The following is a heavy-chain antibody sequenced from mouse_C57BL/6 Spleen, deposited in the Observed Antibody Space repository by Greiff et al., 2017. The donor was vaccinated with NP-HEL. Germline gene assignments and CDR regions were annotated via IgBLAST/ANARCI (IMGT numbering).Heavy chain of an antibody. D-gene: IGHD2-2*01. V-gene: IGHV1-5*01. CDR3: TRSRYGYDDYAMDY. J-gene: IGHJ4*01. CDR1: GYTFTSYW. Sequence: VQLQQSGTVLARPGASVKMSCKTSGYTFTSYWMHWVKQRPGQGLEWIGAIYPGNSDTSYNQKFKGKAKLTAVTSASTAYMELSSLTNEDSAVYNCTRSRYGYDDYAMDYWGQGTSVTVSA. CDR2: IYPGNSDT.